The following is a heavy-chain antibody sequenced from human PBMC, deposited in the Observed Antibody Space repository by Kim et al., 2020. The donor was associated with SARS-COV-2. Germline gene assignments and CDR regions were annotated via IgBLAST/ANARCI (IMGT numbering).Heavy chain of an antibody. CDR2: ISYDGSNK. CDR1: GFTFSSYG. V-gene: IGHV3-30*18. D-gene: IGHD3-3*01. Sequence: GGSLRLSCAASGFTFSSYGMHWVRQAPGKGLEWVAVISYDGSNKYYADSVKGRFTISRDNSKNTLYLQMNSLRAEDTAVYYCAKMTIIGVVINVTDVWGQDTTLTVSS. CDR3: AKMTIIGVVINVTDV. J-gene: IGHJ6*02.